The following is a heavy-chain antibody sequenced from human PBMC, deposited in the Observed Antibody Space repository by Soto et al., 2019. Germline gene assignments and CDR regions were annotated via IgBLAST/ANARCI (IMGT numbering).Heavy chain of an antibody. J-gene: IGHJ4*02. CDR1: GFSLSATGVG. V-gene: IGHV2-5*02. CDR2: IYWDDDK. Sequence: ITLKESGPPLVKPTQTLTLTCTFSGFSLSATGVGVGWIRQPPEKALEWLALIYWDDDKLYSPSLKNRLTITKDTSKNQVVLTRTNMDPGDTATYYCAHRHGATSGTFDDWGQGALVTVSS. CDR3: AHRHGATSGTFDD. D-gene: IGHD1-26*01.